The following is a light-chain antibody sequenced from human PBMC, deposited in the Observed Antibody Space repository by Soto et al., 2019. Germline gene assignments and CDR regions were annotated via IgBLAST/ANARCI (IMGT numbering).Light chain of an antibody. CDR1: QSIGNY. J-gene: IGKJ4*01. CDR3: QQYSVWPPVLT. Sequence: EVVLTQSPATLSLSPGEGATLSCRASQSIGNYLAWYQQKPGQAPRLLIYATSNRATGIPARFSGNGSGTEFTLSISSLQSEDFAVYYCQQYSVWPPVLTFGGGTKVDIK. V-gene: IGKV3-11*01. CDR2: ATS.